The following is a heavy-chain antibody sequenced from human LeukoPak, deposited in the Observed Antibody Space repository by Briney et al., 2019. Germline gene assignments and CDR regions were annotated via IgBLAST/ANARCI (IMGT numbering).Heavy chain of an antibody. Sequence: MASETLSLTCTVSGGSINNGGYYWSWIRQHPGKGLEWIGYIYYSGSSYYNPSLGSRVTISVDTSKNHFSLKLSSVTAADTAVYYCARNRDGYNSFDYWGQGTLVTVSS. CDR2: IYYSGSS. CDR1: GGSINNGGYY. J-gene: IGHJ4*02. D-gene: IGHD5-24*01. V-gene: IGHV4-31*03. CDR3: ARNRDGYNSFDY.